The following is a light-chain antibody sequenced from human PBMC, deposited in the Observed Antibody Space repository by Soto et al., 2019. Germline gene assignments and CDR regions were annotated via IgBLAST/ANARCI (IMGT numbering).Light chain of an antibody. V-gene: IGKV3-20*01. CDR2: GAS. CDR3: QQYFEWPPMT. J-gene: IGKJ1*01. Sequence: EIALTQSPGTLSLSPGERAALSCRASQSVNSSYLAWCQQKPGQAPRLLISGASTRAAGISDRFRGSGSGTEFTLTISSLRSEDSAIYYCQQYFEWPPMTFGQGTKVEI. CDR1: QSVNSSY.